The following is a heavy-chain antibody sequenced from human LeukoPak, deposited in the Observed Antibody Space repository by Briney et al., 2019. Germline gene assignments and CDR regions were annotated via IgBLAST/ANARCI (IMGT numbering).Heavy chain of an antibody. CDR3: AKPTSPSEYSSSLYYYYYGMDV. CDR2: ISASGGST. V-gene: IGHV3-23*01. Sequence: GGSLRLSCAASGFTFSSSAMSWVRQVPGKGLEWVSGISASGGSTYYADSVRGRFTISRDNSKNTLYVQMNSLRDEDTAVYYCAKPTSPSEYSSSLYYYYYGMDVWGQGTTVTVSS. CDR1: GFTFSSSA. J-gene: IGHJ6*02. D-gene: IGHD6-6*01.